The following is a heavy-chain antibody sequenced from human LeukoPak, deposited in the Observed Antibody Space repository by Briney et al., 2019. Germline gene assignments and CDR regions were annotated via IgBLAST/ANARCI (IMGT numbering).Heavy chain of an antibody. D-gene: IGHD6-13*01. J-gene: IGHJ4*02. CDR2: IYPGDSDT. CDR3: ARPRGGGQQLSLIDY. Sequence: GESLKISCKGSGYSFTSYCIGWVREMPGKGLEWMGIIYPGDSDTRYSPSFQGQVTISADKSISTAYLQWSSLKASDTAMYYCARPRGGGQQLSLIDYWGQGTLVTVSS. CDR1: GYSFTSYC. V-gene: IGHV5-51*01.